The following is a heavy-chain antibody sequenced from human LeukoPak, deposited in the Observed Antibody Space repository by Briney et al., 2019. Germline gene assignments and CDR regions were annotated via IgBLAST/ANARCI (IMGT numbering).Heavy chain of an antibody. CDR2: IYYSGST. CDR1: GGSISSYY. CDR3: ARGVLWSAFDI. V-gene: IGHV4-59*01. J-gene: IGHJ3*02. D-gene: IGHD2-21*01. Sequence: SETLSLTCTVSGGSISSYYWSWIRQPPGKGLEWIGYIYYSGSTNYNPSLKSRVTISVDTSKNQFSLKLSPVTAADTAVYYCARGVLWSAFDIWGQGTMVTVSS.